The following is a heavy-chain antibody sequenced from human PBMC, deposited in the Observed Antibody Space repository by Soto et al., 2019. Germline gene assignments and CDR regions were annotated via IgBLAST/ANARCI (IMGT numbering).Heavy chain of an antibody. J-gene: IGHJ4*02. V-gene: IGHV3-15*01. CDR1: GFTFSNAW. Sequence: PGESLRLSCAASGFTFSNAWMSWVRQAPGKGLEWVGRIKSKTDGGTTDYAAPVKGRFTISRDDSKNTLYLQMNSLKTEDTAVYYCTTEWPGVLLWFGELADFDYWGQGT. CDR3: TTEWPGVLLWFGELADFDY. D-gene: IGHD3-10*01. CDR2: IKSKTDGGTT.